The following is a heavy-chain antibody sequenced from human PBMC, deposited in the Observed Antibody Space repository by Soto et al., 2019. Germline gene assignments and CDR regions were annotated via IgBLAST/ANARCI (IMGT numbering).Heavy chain of an antibody. J-gene: IGHJ6*02. CDR3: ARDSRLWFGDGSYYGMDV. CDR1: EFTFISYA. Sequence: QVQLVESGGGVVQPGRSLRLSLAPLEFTFISYAMPGVGQAPGKGRGGGAVIWYDGSNKYYADSVKGRFTISRDNSKNTLYLQMNSLRAEDTAVYYCARDSRLWFGDGSYYGMDVWGQGTTVTVSS. V-gene: IGHV3-33*01. D-gene: IGHD3-10*01. CDR2: IWYDGSNK.